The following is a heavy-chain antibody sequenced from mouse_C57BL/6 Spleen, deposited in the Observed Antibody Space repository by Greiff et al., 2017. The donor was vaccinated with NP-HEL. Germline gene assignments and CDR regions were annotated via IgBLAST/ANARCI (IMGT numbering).Heavy chain of an antibody. Sequence: EVKLVESGGGLVKPGGSLKLSCAASGFTFSDYGMHWVRQAPEKGLEWVAYISSGSSTIYYADTVKGRFTISRDNAKNTLFLQMTSLRSEDTAMYYCARRIFYSNYVYYYAMDYWGQGTSVTVS. D-gene: IGHD2-5*01. V-gene: IGHV5-17*01. CDR3: ARRIFYSNYVYYYAMDY. J-gene: IGHJ4*01. CDR1: GFTFSDYG. CDR2: ISSGSSTI.